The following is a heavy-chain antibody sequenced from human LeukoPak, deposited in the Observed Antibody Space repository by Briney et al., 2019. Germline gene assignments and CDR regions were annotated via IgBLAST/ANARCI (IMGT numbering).Heavy chain of an antibody. CDR2: INHSGST. J-gene: IGHJ4*02. D-gene: IGHD3-3*01. CDR3: AGGSPYYDFWSGYYTTVDY. Sequence: SETLSLTCTVSGGSISSYYWSWIRQPPGKGLEWIGEINHSGSTNYNPSLKSRVTISVDTSKNQFSLKLSSVTAADTAVYYCAGGSPYYDFWSGYYTTVDYWGQGTLVTVSS. V-gene: IGHV4-34*01. CDR1: GGSISSYY.